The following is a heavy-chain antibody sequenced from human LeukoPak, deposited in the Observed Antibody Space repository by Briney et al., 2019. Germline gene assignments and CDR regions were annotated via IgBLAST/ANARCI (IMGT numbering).Heavy chain of an antibody. Sequence: GGSLRLSCAASGFTFSSYSMNWVRQAPGKGLEWVSSISSSSSYIYYADSVKGRFTISRGNAKNSLYLQMNSLRAEDTAVYYCASYCSSTSCYTCYYGMDVWGKGTTVTVSS. V-gene: IGHV3-21*01. J-gene: IGHJ6*04. D-gene: IGHD2-2*01. CDR1: GFTFSSYS. CDR3: ASYCSSTSCYTCYYGMDV. CDR2: ISSSSSYI.